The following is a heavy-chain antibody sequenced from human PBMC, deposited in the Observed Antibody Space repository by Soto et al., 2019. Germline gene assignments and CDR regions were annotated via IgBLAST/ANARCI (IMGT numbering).Heavy chain of an antibody. Sequence: QLQLQESGSGLVKPSQTLSLTCAVSGGSISSCGYYWSWIRQPPGKGLECVGYIYHSGSTYYNPALKSRVTVSVGTSNNQFSLKLSSVTAADTAVYYCARGAPVVNDYWGQGTLVTVSA. V-gene: IGHV4-30-2*01. D-gene: IGHD3-22*01. J-gene: IGHJ4*02. CDR3: ARGAPVVNDY. CDR1: GGSISSCGYY. CDR2: IYHSGST.